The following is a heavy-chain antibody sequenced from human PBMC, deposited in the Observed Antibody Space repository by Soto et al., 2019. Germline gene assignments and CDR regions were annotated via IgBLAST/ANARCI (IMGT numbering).Heavy chain of an antibody. D-gene: IGHD6-19*01. CDR1: GFTFSSYA. CDR3: AKDKELSSGWPYFDY. J-gene: IGHJ4*02. Sequence: GGSLRLSCAASGFTFSSYAMSWVRQAPGKGLEWVSAISGSGGSTYYADSVKGRFTISRDNSKNTLYLQMNSLRAEDTAVYYCAKDKELSSGWPYFDYWGQGTLVTVSS. CDR2: ISGSGGST. V-gene: IGHV3-23*01.